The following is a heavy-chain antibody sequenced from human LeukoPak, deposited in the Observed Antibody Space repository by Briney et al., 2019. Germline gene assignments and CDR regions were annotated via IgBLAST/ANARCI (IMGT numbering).Heavy chain of an antibody. CDR3: WKASSFWCGAVPDF. Sequence: PGGSLRLSCAASGFSFSNYAMTWVRQAPGKGLDWVAGISGRGRSANYAASVLGRFTIFRDDARNTLHLQMKSLRADDAGIYYCWKASSFWCGAVPDFWGHGTLVTVSS. D-gene: IGHD3-3*01. CDR1: GFSFSNYA. CDR2: ISGRGRSA. J-gene: IGHJ4*01. V-gene: IGHV3-23*01.